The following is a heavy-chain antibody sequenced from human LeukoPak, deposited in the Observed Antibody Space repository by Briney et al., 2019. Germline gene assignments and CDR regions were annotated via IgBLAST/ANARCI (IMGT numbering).Heavy chain of an antibody. CDR2: IYSGGST. CDR1: GFTVSSNY. V-gene: IGHV3-66*01. CDR3: ASPSGYSSSWYERYFDY. J-gene: IGHJ4*02. Sequence: PGGSLRLSCAASGFTVSSNYMSWVRQAPGKGLEWVSVIYSGGSTYYADSVKGRFTISRDNSKNTLYLQMNSLRAEDTAVYYCASPSGYSSSWYERYFDYWGQGTLVTVSS. D-gene: IGHD6-13*01.